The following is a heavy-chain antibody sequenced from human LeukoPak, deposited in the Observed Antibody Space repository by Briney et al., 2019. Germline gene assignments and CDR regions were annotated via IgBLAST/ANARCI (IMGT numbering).Heavy chain of an antibody. CDR1: GGSISSSNW. CDR3: ARSNYYDSSGTSNDAFDI. V-gene: IGHV4-4*02. J-gene: IGHJ3*02. D-gene: IGHD3-22*01. Sequence: PSGTLSLTCAVSGGSISSSNWWSWVRQPPGKGLEWIGNIYYSGSTYYSPSLKSRVTISVDSSKNQFSLKLSSVTAAHTAVYYCARSNYYDSSGTSNDAFDIWGQGTMVTVSS. CDR2: IYYSGST.